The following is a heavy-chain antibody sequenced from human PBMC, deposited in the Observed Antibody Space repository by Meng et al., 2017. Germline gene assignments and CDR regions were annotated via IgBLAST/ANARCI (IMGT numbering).Heavy chain of an antibody. CDR2: IRKDGSEK. V-gene: IGHV3-7*01. Sequence: GESLKISCAASGFSFSSNWTSWVRQAPGKGLEWVANIRKDGSEKHYVDSVKGRFTISRDNAKNSLYLQMNSLRAEDTAVYYCARSIAAAFDYWGQGTLVTVSS. CDR3: ARSIAAAFDY. J-gene: IGHJ4*02. D-gene: IGHD6-13*01. CDR1: GFSFSSNW.